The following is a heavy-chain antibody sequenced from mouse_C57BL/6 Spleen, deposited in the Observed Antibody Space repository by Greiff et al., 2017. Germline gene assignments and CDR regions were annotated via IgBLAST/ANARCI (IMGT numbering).Heavy chain of an antibody. CDR2: INPYNGGT. CDR3: ARENGTGNYYAMDD. V-gene: IGHV1-19*01. Sequence: EVQLQQSGPVLVKPGASVKMSCKASGYTFTDYYMNWVKQSHGKSLEWIGVINPYNGGTSYNQKFKGKATLTVDKSSSTAYMQLSSLTSEDSAVYYCARENGTGNYYAMDDWGQGTSVTVSS. CDR1: GYTFTDYY. D-gene: IGHD3-1*01. J-gene: IGHJ4*01.